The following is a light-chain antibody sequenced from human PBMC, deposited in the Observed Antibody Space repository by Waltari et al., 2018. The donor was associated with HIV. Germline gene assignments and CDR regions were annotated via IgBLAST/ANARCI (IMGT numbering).Light chain of an antibody. Sequence: SYDLTQPPSVSVSPGQTASITCSGDTLGDKFVCWYHQRPGQSPTLVMYQDKKRPSGIPERFSGSNAGNTATLTINVTQAMEAGDYYCQAWDSTTVVFGGGTKLTVL. J-gene: IGLJ2*01. CDR1: TLGDKF. V-gene: IGLV3-1*01. CDR3: QAWDSTTVV. CDR2: QDK.